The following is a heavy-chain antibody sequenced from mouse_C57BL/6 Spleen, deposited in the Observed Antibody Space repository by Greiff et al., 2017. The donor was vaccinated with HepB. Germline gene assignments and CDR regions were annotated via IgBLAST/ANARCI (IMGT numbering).Heavy chain of an antibody. CDR2: IWGVGST. V-gene: IGHV2-6*01. Sequence: LVAPSQSLSITCTVSGFSLTSYGVDWVRQSPGKGLEWLGVIWGVGSTNYNSALKSRLSISKDNSKSQVFLKMNSLQTDDTAMYYCASEGGRGFCFAYWGQGTLVTVSA. CDR3: ASEGGRGFCFAY. CDR1: GFSLTSYG. J-gene: IGHJ3*01.